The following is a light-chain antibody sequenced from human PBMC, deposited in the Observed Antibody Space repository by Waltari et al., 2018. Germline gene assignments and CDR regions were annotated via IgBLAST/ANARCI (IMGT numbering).Light chain of an antibody. CDR2: GHN. J-gene: IGLJ3*02. Sequence: QSVLTQPPSASGTHGQRVTISCSGSSSNIGTNSVHWYQQLPGTAPKLLIYGHNQRPTGVPDRFSGSKSGSSASLAISGLQSEDEADYYCAAWDDSLSGLVFGGGTKVTVL. V-gene: IGLV1-44*01. CDR3: AAWDDSLSGLV. CDR1: SSNIGTNS.